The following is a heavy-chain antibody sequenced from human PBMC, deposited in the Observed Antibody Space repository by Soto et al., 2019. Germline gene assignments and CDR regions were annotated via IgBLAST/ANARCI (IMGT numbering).Heavy chain of an antibody. CDR3: AREIGDIVVVVALYYYYGMDV. Sequence: PGGSLRLSCAASGFPFSSYSMNWVRQAPGKGLEWVSYISSSSSTIYYADSVKGRFTISRDNSKNTLYLQMNSLRAEDTAVYYCAREIGDIVVVVALYYYYGMDVWGQGTTVTVSS. CDR1: GFPFSSYS. CDR2: ISSSSSTI. V-gene: IGHV3-48*01. J-gene: IGHJ6*02. D-gene: IGHD2-15*01.